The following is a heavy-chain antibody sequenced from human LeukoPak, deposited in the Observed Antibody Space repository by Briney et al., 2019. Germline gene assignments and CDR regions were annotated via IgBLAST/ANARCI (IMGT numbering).Heavy chain of an antibody. CDR3: ARDWRAIRFGELSLSYFDY. D-gene: IGHD3-10*01. J-gene: IGHJ4*02. CDR1: GYTFTNYD. V-gene: IGHV1-8*01. CDR2: MNPNSGNT. Sequence: ASVKVSCKASGYTFTNYDINWVRQAPGQGLEWVGWMNPNSGNTGYAQKFQGRVTMTRNTSISTAYMDLSSLRSEDTAVYYCARDWRAIRFGELSLSYFDYWGQGTLVTVSS.